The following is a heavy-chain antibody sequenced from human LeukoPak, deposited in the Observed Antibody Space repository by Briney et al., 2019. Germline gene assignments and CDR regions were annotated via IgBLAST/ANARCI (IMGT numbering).Heavy chain of an antibody. D-gene: IGHD5-18*01. J-gene: IGHJ4*02. V-gene: IGHV1-8*02. CDR1: AYDFTGYH. CDR3: ARGGGYRKGPDY. Sequence: GASVKVSCKVVAYDFTGYHIHWVRQAPGQGLEWMGWMNPNSGNTGYAQKFQGRVTMTRNTSITTAYMELSSLRSDDTAVYYCARGGGYRKGPDYWGQGTLVTVSS. CDR2: MNPNSGNT.